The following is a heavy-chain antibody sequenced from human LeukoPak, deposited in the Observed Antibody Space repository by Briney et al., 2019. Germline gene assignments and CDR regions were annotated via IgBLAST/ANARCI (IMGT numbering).Heavy chain of an antibody. CDR2: ISSSSSYI. CDR3: AKARGYFDTTAYRYFDS. V-gene: IGHV3-21*04. J-gene: IGHJ4*02. Sequence: GGSLRLSCAASGFTFSSYSMNWVRQAPGKGLEWVSSISSSSSYIYYADSVKGRFTISRDNSKNALYLQMNSLRAEDTAVYYCAKARGYFDTTAYRYFDSWGQGTLVTVSS. D-gene: IGHD3-22*01. CDR1: GFTFSSYS.